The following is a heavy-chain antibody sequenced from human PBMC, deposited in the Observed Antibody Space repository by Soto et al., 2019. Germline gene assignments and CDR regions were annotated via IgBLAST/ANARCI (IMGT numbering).Heavy chain of an antibody. CDR3: ATVAYTESEYYHGMDV. Sequence: QTVSLTCVIAGDSVSSNSAGWNWIRLSPSGGLEWLLRPFSRSKWYNDYAVSLKGRISINAYTSKNQFSLQLNSVTPEDTAVYYCATVAYTESEYYHGMDVWGQGTTVTVSS. J-gene: IGHJ6*02. V-gene: IGHV6-1*01. D-gene: IGHD2-21*01. CDR2: PFSRSKWYN. CDR1: GDSVSSNSAG.